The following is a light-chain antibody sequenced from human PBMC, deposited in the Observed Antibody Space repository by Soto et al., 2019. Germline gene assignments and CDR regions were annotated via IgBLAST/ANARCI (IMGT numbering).Light chain of an antibody. V-gene: IGLV1-44*01. CDR1: SSNIGGNI. Sequence: QSVLTQPPSASGTPGQRVTISCSGSSSNIGGNIVNWYQQLPGTAPKLLIYSNNQRPAGVPDRFSGSKSGTSASLAISGLQSEDEADYYCATWDDSLNGHVVFGGGTQLTVL. CDR3: ATWDDSLNGHVV. J-gene: IGLJ2*01. CDR2: SNN.